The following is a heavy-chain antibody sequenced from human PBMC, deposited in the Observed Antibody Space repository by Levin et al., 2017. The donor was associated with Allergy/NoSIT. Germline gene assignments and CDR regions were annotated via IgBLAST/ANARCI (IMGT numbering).Heavy chain of an antibody. D-gene: IGHD2-15*01. J-gene: IGHJ4*02. CDR1: GGSISSSSYY. CDR2: IDYSGST. Sequence: PGGSLRLSCTVSGGSISSSSYYWGWIRQPPGKGLEWIGSIDYSGSTHYNPSLKSRVTMSVDTSKNQFSLKLSSVTAADTAVYYCARHGTVLVAATLFDFWGQGTLVTVSS. CDR3: ARHGTVLVAATLFDF. V-gene: IGHV4-39*01.